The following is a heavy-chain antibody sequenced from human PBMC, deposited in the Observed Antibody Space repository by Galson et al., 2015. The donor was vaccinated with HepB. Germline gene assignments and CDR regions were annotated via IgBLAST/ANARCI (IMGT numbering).Heavy chain of an antibody. CDR2: ISSSSNYR. V-gene: IGHV3-21*01. CDR1: GFTFSTYS. Sequence: LRLSCAVSGFTFSTYSMGWVRQAPGKGLEWVSSISSSSNYRYYADSVRGRFTISRDNAKNSLYLQMNSLRAEDTAMYYCSRDWRPGGGEVVVLALFDYWGQGTLVTVSS. D-gene: IGHD3-22*01. CDR3: SRDWRPGGGEVVVLALFDY. J-gene: IGHJ4*02.